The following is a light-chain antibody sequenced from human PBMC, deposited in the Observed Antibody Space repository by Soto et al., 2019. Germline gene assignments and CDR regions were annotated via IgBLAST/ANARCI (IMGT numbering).Light chain of an antibody. J-gene: IGKJ1*01. V-gene: IGKV3-20*01. CDR2: GAS. Sequence: EIVLTQSPGTLSLSPGVRATLSCRASQSVSSSYLAWYQQTPGQAPRLLIYGASNRATGIPDRFSGSGSATDFTLTISRLEPEDFAVYYCQQYSSLPRTFGQGTTVEIK. CDR1: QSVSSSY. CDR3: QQYSSLPRT.